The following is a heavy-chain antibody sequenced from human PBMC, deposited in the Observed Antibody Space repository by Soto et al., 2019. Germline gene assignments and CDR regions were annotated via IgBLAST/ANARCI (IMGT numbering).Heavy chain of an antibody. D-gene: IGHD1-1*01. Sequence: EVHLLESGGGLVQPGGSLRLSCAASGFTFSSYAMSWVRQAPGKGLEWVSAINGGGGSTYYADSVKGRFTISRDNSKXXXXXXXXXXXXXXXXXXXXXXXXXXXXXGTRWGQGTLVTVSS. V-gene: IGHV3-23*01. CDR3: XXXXXXXXXGTR. CDR2: INGGGGST. CDR1: GFTFSSYA. J-gene: IGHJ4*02.